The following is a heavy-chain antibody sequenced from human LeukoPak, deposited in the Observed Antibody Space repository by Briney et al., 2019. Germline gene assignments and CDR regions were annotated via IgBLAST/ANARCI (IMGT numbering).Heavy chain of an antibody. Sequence: PGESLKISCKASGYSFTSYWIGWVRQMPGKGLELMGIIYPGDSDTRYSPSFQGQVTISADKSISTAYLQWSSLKASDTAMYYCARQWLVEENWFDPRGQGTLVTVSS. CDR3: ARQWLVEENWFDP. CDR2: IYPGDSDT. CDR1: GYSFTSYW. D-gene: IGHD6-19*01. V-gene: IGHV5-51*01. J-gene: IGHJ5*02.